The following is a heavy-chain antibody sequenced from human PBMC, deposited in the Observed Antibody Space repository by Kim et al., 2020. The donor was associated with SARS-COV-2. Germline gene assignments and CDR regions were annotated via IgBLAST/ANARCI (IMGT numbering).Heavy chain of an antibody. J-gene: IGHJ3*01. CDR1: GYSFSNYY. CDR2: INPSGGYT. D-gene: IGHD2-8*01. V-gene: IGHV1-46*01. CDR3: ARVVYKIRPERSGDEGFDV. Sequence: ASVKVSCKASGYSFSNYYIHWVRQAPGQGLEWMGIINPSGGYTTYAENFQARVTMTTDTSTSTAYMEVSSLRSDDTAVYYCARVVYKIRPERSGDEGFDVWGQGTMVTVSS.